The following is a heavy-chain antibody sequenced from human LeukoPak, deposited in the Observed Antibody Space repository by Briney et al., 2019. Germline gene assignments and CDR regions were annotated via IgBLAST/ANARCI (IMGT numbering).Heavy chain of an antibody. J-gene: IGHJ5*02. CDR2: IYHSGST. CDR3: ARGRDGGSRGWFDP. V-gene: IGHV4-30-2*01. CDR1: GGSISGGGYS. D-gene: IGHD6-13*01. Sequence: SQTLSLTCAVSGGSISGGGYSWSWIRQPPGKGLEWIGYIYHSGSTYYNPSLKSRVTISVDRSKNQFSLKLSSVTAADTAVYYCARGRDGGSRGWFDPWGQGTLVTVSS.